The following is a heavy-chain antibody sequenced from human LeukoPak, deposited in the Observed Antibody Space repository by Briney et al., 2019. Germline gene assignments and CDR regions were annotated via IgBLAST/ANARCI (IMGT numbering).Heavy chain of an antibody. D-gene: IGHD5-24*01. CDR2: IKEDGSAR. CDR1: GFSFSTYW. V-gene: IGHV3-7*04. CDR3: ARGITCDY. J-gene: IGHJ4*02. Sequence: GWSLRLSCAASGFSFSTYWMSWVRQAPGKGLEWVANIKEDGSARYYVDSVKGRFTISRDNAKNSLYLQMSSLRAEDSAAYYCARGITCDYWGQGTLVTVSS.